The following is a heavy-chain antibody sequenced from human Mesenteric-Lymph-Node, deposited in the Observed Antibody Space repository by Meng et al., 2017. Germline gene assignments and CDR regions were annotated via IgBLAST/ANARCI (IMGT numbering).Heavy chain of an antibody. V-gene: IGHV3-74*01. CDR3: TNDRLTH. J-gene: IGHJ1*01. D-gene: IGHD1-1*01. CDR2: VDPDENYP. Sequence: GGSLRLSCAVSSFTFRRFAMSWVRQAPGKGLEWVSRVDPDENYPRYADSVKGRFTISRDNAKNTVFLQMNSLRAEDTGLYFCTNDRLTHWGQGAQVTVSS. CDR1: SFTFRRFA.